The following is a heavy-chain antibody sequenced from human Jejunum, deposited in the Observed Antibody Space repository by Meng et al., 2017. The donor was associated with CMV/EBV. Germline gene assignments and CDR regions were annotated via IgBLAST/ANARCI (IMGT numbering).Heavy chain of an antibody. D-gene: IGHD4-17*01. V-gene: IGHV1-2*02. Sequence: SGFTFTEYNLHWVRQAPGQGLEWMGWINPKTGGTKYVQKFQGRVTMTRDMSLNTAYMELTNMTSDDTAVHYCARARGTVTAFDNWGQGTLVTVSS. CDR1: GFTFTEYN. J-gene: IGHJ4*02. CDR2: INPKTGGT. CDR3: ARARGTVTAFDN.